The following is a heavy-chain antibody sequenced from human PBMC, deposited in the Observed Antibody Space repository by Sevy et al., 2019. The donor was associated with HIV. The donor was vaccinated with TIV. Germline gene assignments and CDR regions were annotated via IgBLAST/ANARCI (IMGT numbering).Heavy chain of an antibody. D-gene: IGHD1-26*01. Sequence: GGSLRLSCAASGFTLSSYWMSWVRQAPGKGLEWVANIKQDGSDKYYVDSVKGRFTISRDNAKNSLYLKMNSLRAEDTAVYYCARDLYSGSYYENYWCQGTLVTVSS. V-gene: IGHV3-7*01. CDR2: IKQDGSDK. J-gene: IGHJ4*02. CDR3: ARDLYSGSYYENY. CDR1: GFTLSSYW.